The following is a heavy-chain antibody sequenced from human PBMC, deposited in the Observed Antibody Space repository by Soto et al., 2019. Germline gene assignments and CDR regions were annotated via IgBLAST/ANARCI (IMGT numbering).Heavy chain of an antibody. V-gene: IGHV3-30*18. CDR1: GFTFSDYA. J-gene: IGHJ4*02. Sequence: VQLVESGGGVVQPGRSLRLSCAASGFTFSDYAMHWVRQAPGKGLEWVAVVSHDGRNTHYADSVKGRFTISRDSSKNTVPREMTSLRAEDTAVYYFAKGGRQWLVTSDFNYWGQGALVTVSS. CDR2: VSHDGRNT. D-gene: IGHD6-19*01. CDR3: AKGGRQWLVTSDFNY.